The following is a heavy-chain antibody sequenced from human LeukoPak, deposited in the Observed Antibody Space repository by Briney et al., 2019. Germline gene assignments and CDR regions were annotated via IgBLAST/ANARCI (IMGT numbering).Heavy chain of an antibody. D-gene: IGHD6-19*01. J-gene: IGHJ4*02. CDR2: IKQDGSEK. CDR3: ARERIAVAGLFDY. V-gene: IGHV3-7*01. Sequence: GGSLRLSCAASGFTFSSYWMSWVRQAPGKGLEGVANIKQDGSEKYYVDSVKGRFTISRDNAQNSLYLQMNSLRAEDTAVYYCARERIAVAGLFDYWGQGTLVTVSS. CDR1: GFTFSSYW.